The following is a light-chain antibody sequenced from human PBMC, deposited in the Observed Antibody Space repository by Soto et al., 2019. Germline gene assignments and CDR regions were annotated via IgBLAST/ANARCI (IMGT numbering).Light chain of an antibody. CDR2: AES. CDR1: QSISSY. Sequence: DIQMTQSPSSLSASVGDRVTITCRASQSISSYLNWYQQKPGKAPKLLIYAESSLQSGVQSRFSGSGSGTDFTLTISSLQPEDFATYYCQQSYSTPSSFGQGTKVDIK. CDR3: QQSYSTPSS. V-gene: IGKV1-39*01. J-gene: IGKJ1*01.